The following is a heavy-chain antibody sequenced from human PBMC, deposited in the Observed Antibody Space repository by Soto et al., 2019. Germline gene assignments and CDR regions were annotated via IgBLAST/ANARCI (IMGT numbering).Heavy chain of an antibody. Sequence: QVHVVQSGAEMKSLGSSVKVSCQASGGTYSSYAFNWVRQAPGQGLEWMGGIIPVFETTNLAQKFQGRVTLTADESPTTAYIELSRMRSEDAAVYFWILGYSSSWKNFFAYWGQGTLVSVTS. CDR3: ILGYSSSWKNFFAY. V-gene: IGHV1-69*01. D-gene: IGHD2-2*03. CDR1: GGTYSSYA. J-gene: IGHJ4*02. CDR2: IIPVFETT.